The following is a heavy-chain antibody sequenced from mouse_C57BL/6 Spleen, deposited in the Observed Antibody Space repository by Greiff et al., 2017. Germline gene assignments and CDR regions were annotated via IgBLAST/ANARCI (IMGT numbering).Heavy chain of an antibody. CDR1: GYTFTSYW. CDR2: IDPSDSYT. Sequence: QVQLQQPGAELVMPGASVKLSCKASGYTFTSYWMHWVKQRPGQGLEWIGEIDPSDSYTNYNQKFKGKSTLTVDKSSSTAYMQLSSLTSEDSAVYDCASGGDYEGFAYWGQGTLVTVSA. D-gene: IGHD2-4*01. V-gene: IGHV1-69*01. J-gene: IGHJ3*01. CDR3: ASGGDYEGFAY.